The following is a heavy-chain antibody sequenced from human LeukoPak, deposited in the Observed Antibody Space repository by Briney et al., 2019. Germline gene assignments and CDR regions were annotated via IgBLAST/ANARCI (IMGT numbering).Heavy chain of an antibody. J-gene: IGHJ6*02. CDR2: IKQDGSEK. V-gene: IGHV3-7*01. Sequence: GGSLRLSCAASGYTFSGYWMSWVRQAPGKGLEWVANIKQDGSEKYYVDSVKGRFTISRDNAKNSLYLQMNSLRAEDTAVYYCARDSLLPYSSSSLYYYYGMDVWGQGTTVTVSS. CDR3: ARDSLLPYSSSSLYYYYGMDV. D-gene: IGHD6-6*01. CDR1: GYTFSGYW.